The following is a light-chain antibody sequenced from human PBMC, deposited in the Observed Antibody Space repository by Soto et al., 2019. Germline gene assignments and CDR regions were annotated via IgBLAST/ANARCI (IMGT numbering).Light chain of an antibody. J-gene: IGLJ2*01. CDR1: SSDVGGYNY. CDR2: EVR. Sequence: QSALTQPASVSGSPGQSITISCTGNSSDVGGYNYVSWYQQHPGKAPKLMIYEVRNRPSGVSNRFSGSKSGNTASLTISGLQAEDEADYYCSSYTSSSTLVFGGGTKLTVL. CDR3: SSYTSSSTLV. V-gene: IGLV2-14*01.